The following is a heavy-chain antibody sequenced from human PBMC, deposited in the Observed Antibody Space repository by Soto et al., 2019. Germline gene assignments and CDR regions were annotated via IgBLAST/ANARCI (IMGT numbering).Heavy chain of an antibody. CDR1: GGSISSGGYY. CDR3: ARESTAMVSAAFDI. J-gene: IGHJ3*02. D-gene: IGHD5-18*01. Sequence: SETLSLTCTVSGGSISSGGYYWSWIRQHPGKGLEWIGYIYYSGSTYYNPSLKSRVTISVDTSKNQFSLKLSSVTAADTAVYYCARESTAMVSAAFDIWGQGTMVTVSS. CDR2: IYYSGST. V-gene: IGHV4-31*03.